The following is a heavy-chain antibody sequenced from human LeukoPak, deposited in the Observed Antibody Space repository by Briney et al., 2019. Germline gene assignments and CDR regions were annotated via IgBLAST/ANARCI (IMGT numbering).Heavy chain of an antibody. V-gene: IGHV3-7*01. CDR2: IKQGGGEK. Sequence: GGSLRLSREASGFTLSNRWMTWVRQAPRKGLEWVATIKQGGGEKFYVDSVRGRFTISEDSAKNSLYLQMNSLRADDTAVYYCARDPFDHWGQGTLVTVSS. CDR1: GFTLSNRW. J-gene: IGHJ5*02. CDR3: ARDPFDH.